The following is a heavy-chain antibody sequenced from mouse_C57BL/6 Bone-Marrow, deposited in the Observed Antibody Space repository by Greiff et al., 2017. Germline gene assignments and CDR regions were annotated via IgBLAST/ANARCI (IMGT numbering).Heavy chain of an antibody. CDR1: GYTFTSYW. CDR2: IDPSDSYT. V-gene: IGHV1-69*01. Sequence: QVQLQQPGAELVMPGASVKLSCKASGYTFTSYWMHWVKQRPGQGLEWLGEIDPSDSYTNYNQKFKGKSTLTVDKSSSTAYMQLSSLTSEDSAVYYCARCRYSKNAMDYWGQGTSVTVSS. D-gene: IGHD2-5*01. CDR3: ARCRYSKNAMDY. J-gene: IGHJ4*01.